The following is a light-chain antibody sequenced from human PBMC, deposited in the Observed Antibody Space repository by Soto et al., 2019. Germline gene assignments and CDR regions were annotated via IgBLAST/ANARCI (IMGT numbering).Light chain of an antibody. CDR3: KQYTDWPTT. CDR1: QSVRTT. CDR2: DAS. J-gene: IGKJ1*01. Sequence: EIVMPQSPATLSVSPGERSTLSCRASQSVRTTVAWYQQRPGQAPRLLIYDASTRATGVPARFSGGGSGTDFTLTVTSLQSEDFGIYYCKQYTDWPTTVGQGNKVDIK. V-gene: IGKV3-15*01.